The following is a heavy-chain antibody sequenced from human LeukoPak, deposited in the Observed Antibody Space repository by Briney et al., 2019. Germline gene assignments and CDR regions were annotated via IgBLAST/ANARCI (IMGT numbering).Heavy chain of an antibody. CDR3: ARGHTAILYGMDV. J-gene: IGHJ6*04. V-gene: IGHV3-48*04. CDR1: GYSFTSYW. D-gene: IGHD5-18*01. Sequence: GESLKISCKGSGYSFTSYWIGWVRQMPGKGLEWVSYISSSGSTIYYADSVKGRFTISRDNAKNSLYLQMNSLRAEDTAVYYCARGHTAILYGMDVWGKGTTVTVSS. CDR2: ISSSGSTI.